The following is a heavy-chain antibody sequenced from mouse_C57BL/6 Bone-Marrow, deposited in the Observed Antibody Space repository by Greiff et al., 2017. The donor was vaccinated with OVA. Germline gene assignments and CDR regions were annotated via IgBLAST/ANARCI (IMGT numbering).Heavy chain of an antibody. D-gene: IGHD1-1*01. CDR1: GYTFTSYW. J-gene: IGHJ2*01. CDR2: IHHSDSDT. V-gene: IGHV1-74*01. CDR3: SIVYDGSSYDCY. Sequence: QVQLQQPGAELVKPGASVKVSCKASGYTFTSYWMHWVKQRPGQGLEWIGRIHHSDSDTNYNQKFKGKATLTVDKSSSTAYMQLSSLTSEDSAVYYCSIVYDGSSYDCYWGQGTTLTVSA.